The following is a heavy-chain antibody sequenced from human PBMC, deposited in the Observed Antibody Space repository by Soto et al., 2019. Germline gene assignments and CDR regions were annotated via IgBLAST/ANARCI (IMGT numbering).Heavy chain of an antibody. CDR3: AKDLKLDLGPRDAFDI. D-gene: IGHD1-1*01. CDR2: FDPEDGET. CDR1: GYTLTELS. Sequence: ASVKVSCKVSGYTLTELSMHWVRQAPGKGLEWMGGFDPEDGETIYAKKFQGRVTMTEDTSTDTAYMELSSLRSEDTAVYYCAKDLKLDLGPRDAFDIWGQGTMVTVSS. V-gene: IGHV1-24*01. J-gene: IGHJ3*02.